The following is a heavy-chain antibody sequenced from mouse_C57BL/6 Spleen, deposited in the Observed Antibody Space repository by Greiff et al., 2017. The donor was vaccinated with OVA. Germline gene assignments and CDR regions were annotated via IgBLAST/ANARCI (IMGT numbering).Heavy chain of an antibody. CDR3: ARIGDYVFAY. Sequence: QVQLQQPGAELVMPGASVKLSCKASGYTFTSYWMHWVKQRPGQGLEWIGEIDPSDSYTNYNHKFKGKSTLTVDKSSSTAYMQLSSLTSEDSAVYYCARIGDYVFAYWGQGTLVTVSA. J-gene: IGHJ3*01. D-gene: IGHD2-4*01. CDR1: GYTFTSYW. CDR2: IDPSDSYT. V-gene: IGHV1-69*01.